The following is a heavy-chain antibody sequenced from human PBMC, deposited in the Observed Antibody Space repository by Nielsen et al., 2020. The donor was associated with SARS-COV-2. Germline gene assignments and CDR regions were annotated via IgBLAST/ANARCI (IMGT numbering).Heavy chain of an antibody. CDR1: GFTFSSYA. D-gene: IGHD3-16*01. CDR2: IYSGGSST. V-gene: IGHV3-23*03. J-gene: IGHJ4*02. CDR3: AKVELGGGKRDY. Sequence: ESLKISCAASGFTFSSYAMSWVRQAPGEGLEWVSVIYSGGSSTYYADSVKGRFTISRDNSKNTLYLQMNSLRAEDTAVYYCAKVELGGGKRDYWGQGTLVTVSS.